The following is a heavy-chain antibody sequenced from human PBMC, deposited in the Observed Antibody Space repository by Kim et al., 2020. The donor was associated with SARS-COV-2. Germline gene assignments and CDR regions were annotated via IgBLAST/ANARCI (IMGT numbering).Heavy chain of an antibody. J-gene: IGHJ4*02. D-gene: IGHD3-10*01. CDR1: GFTFSDYY. Sequence: GGSLRLSCAASGFTFSDYYMSWIRQAPGKGLEWVSYISSSSSYTNYADSVKGRFTISRDNAKNSLYLQMNSLRAEDTAVYYCARDRLVRYYGSGSPAPDYWGQGTLVTVSA. CDR3: ARDRLVRYYGSGSPAPDY. V-gene: IGHV3-11*06. CDR2: ISSSSSYT.